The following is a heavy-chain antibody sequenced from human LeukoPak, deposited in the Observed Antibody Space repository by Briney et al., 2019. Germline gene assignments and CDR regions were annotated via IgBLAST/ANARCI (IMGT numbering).Heavy chain of an antibody. Sequence: GGSLRLSCAASGFTFSSYEMNWVRQAPGKGLEWVSYISSSGSTIYYADSVKGRFTISRDNAKNSLYLQMNSLRAEDTALYYCAKVAAAGLYFDYWGQGTLVTVSS. V-gene: IGHV3-48*03. J-gene: IGHJ4*02. D-gene: IGHD6-13*01. CDR3: AKVAAAGLYFDY. CDR1: GFTFSSYE. CDR2: ISSSGSTI.